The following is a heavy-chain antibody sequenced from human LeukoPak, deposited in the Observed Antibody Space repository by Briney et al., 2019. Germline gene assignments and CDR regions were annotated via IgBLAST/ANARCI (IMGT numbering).Heavy chain of an antibody. CDR3: ARDLVIVDTPGDDFDY. Sequence: GGSLRLSCAASGFTLSNYWMHWVRQVPGKGLVWVSRITPNGDSRSYADSVKGRFTISRDNAKNTLYLQMNSLRAEDTAVYYCARDLVIVDTPGDDFDYWGQGTLVTVSS. J-gene: IGHJ4*02. V-gene: IGHV3-74*01. CDR2: ITPNGDSR. CDR1: GFTLSNYW. D-gene: IGHD2/OR15-2a*01.